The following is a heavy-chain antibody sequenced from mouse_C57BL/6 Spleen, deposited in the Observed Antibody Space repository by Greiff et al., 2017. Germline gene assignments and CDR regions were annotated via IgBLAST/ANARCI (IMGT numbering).Heavy chain of an antibody. J-gene: IGHJ2*01. D-gene: IGHD1-1*01. CDR2: INPNNGGT. V-gene: IGHV1-22*01. CDR1: GYTFTDYN. Sequence: VQLQQSGPELVKPGASVKMSCKASGYTFTDYNMHWVKQSHGKSLEWIGYINPNNGGTSYNQKFKGKATLTVNKSSSTAYMELRSLTSEDSAVYYCARGSITTVVRGYFDYWGQGTTLTVAS. CDR3: ARGSITTVVRGYFDY.